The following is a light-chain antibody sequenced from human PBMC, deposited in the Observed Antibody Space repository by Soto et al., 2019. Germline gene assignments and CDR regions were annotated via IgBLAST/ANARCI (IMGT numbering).Light chain of an antibody. CDR2: DAS. V-gene: IGKV3-11*01. J-gene: IGKJ3*01. CDR3: QHRSNWPPFT. CDR1: QSVSSY. Sequence: EIVLTQSPATLSLSPGERATLSCRASQSVSSYLAWYQQKPGQAPRLLIYDASNRATGIPARFSGSGSGTAFTLTISSLEPEDFAVYYCQHRSNWPPFTFGPGTKVDIK.